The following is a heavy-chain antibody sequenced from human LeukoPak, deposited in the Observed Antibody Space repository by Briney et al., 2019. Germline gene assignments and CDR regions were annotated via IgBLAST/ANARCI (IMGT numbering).Heavy chain of an antibody. CDR3: ARGGFMHALDI. D-gene: IGHD3-16*01. J-gene: IGHJ3*02. CDR2: INNDGSDT. CDR1: GFTLSAYW. V-gene: IGHV3-74*01. Sequence: GGSLRLSCAASGFTLSAYWMYWVRQAPGKGPVWDAFINNDGSDTNYADSVKGRFTISRDNAENTLYSQMNSLRVEDTAVYYCARGGFMHALDIWGQGIKVTVSS.